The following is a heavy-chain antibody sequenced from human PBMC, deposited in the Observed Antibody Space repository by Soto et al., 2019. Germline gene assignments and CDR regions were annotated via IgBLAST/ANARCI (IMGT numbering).Heavy chain of an antibody. D-gene: IGHD5-18*01. J-gene: IGHJ6*02. CDR3: AKISAREGYSYGYSPDYYYYGMDV. CDR2: ICGSGGST. CDR1: GFTFSSFA. V-gene: IGHV3-23*01. Sequence: PGGSLRLSCAASGFTFSSFAMSWVRQAPGKGLEWVSAICGSGGSTYYADSVKGRFTISRDNSKNTLYLQMNSLRAEDTGVYYFAKISAREGYSYGYSPDYYYYGMDVWGQGTTVTVSS.